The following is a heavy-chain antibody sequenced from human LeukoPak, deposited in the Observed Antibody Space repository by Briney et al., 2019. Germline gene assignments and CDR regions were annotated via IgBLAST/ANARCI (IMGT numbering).Heavy chain of an antibody. Sequence: SETLSLTCTASGGSISSYYWSWIRQPPGKGLEWIGYIYYSGSTNYNPSLKSRATISVDTSKNQFSLKLSSVTAADTAVYYCARDLPYCGGDCPPDYWGQGTLVTVSS. V-gene: IGHV4-59*01. D-gene: IGHD2-21*01. CDR3: ARDLPYCGGDCPPDY. J-gene: IGHJ4*02. CDR2: IYYSGST. CDR1: GGSISSYY.